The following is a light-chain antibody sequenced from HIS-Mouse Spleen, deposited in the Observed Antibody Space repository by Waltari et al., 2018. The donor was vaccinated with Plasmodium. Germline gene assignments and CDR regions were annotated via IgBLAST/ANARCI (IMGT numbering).Light chain of an antibody. CDR1: QGIRSA. V-gene: IGKV1D-13*01. J-gene: IGKJ5*01. CDR2: DAS. Sequence: AIQLTQSPSSLSASVGDRVTITCRASQGIRSALAWYQQKPGKAPKLLIYDASRLESGVPSRFRGSGSGTDFTLTISSLQPEDFATYYCQQFNNYPSITFGQGTRLEIK. CDR3: QQFNNYPSIT.